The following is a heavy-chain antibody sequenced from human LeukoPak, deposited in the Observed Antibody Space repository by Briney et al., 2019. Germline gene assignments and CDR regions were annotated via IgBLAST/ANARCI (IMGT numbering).Heavy chain of an antibody. Sequence: SQTLSLTCAVSGGSISSGGYSWSWIRQPPGKGLEWIGYIYHSGSTYYNPSLKSRVTTSVDRSKNQFSLKLSSVTAADTAVYYCAGMVRGVISMAFDYWGQGTLVTVSS. D-gene: IGHD3-10*01. CDR1: GGSISSGGYS. CDR3: AGMVRGVISMAFDY. V-gene: IGHV4-30-2*01. CDR2: IYHSGST. J-gene: IGHJ4*02.